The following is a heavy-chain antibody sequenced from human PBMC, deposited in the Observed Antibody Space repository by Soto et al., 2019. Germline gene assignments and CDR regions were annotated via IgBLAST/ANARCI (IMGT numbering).Heavy chain of an antibody. CDR1: GGSISSYY. CDR2: IYTSGST. Sequence: ASETLSLTCTVSGGSISSYYWSWIRQPAGKGLEWIGRIYTSGSTNYNPSLKSRVTMSVDTSKNQFSLKLSSVTAADTAVYYCARGNRAAPYYYYYYGMDVWGQGTTVTVSS. J-gene: IGHJ6*02. CDR3: ARGNRAAPYYYYYYGMDV. V-gene: IGHV4-4*07. D-gene: IGHD6-13*01.